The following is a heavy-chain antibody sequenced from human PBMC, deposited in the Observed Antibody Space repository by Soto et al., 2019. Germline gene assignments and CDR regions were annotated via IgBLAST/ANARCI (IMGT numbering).Heavy chain of an antibody. CDR1: DGYISSISDY. V-gene: IGHV4-39*01. CDR2: IYYSGSS. CDR3: ARHVAVAGPHTLDI. J-gene: IGHJ3*02. D-gene: IGHD6-13*01. Sequence: SETKSHTYTVSDGYISSISDYWSWKKQPPGKGLEWIGSIYYSGSSYYNPSLKSRVTISVDTSKNQFSLKLSSVTAADTAVYYCARHVAVAGPHTLDIWGQGTMVTVSS.